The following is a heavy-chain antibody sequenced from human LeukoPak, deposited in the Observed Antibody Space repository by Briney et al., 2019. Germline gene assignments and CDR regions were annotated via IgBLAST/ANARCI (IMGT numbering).Heavy chain of an antibody. Sequence: SETLSLTCTVSGDSISKDYYCWAWIRQPPGKGLEWIGTIYNNANTYYNPPLESRVTMSVDASKNQISLTLTSVTAADTAVYYCARDHIDGFNPNNWFDPWGQGTLVTVSS. CDR2: IYNNANT. J-gene: IGHJ5*02. CDR3: ARDHIDGFNPNNWFDP. V-gene: IGHV4-39*07. CDR1: GDSISKDYYC. D-gene: IGHD5-24*01.